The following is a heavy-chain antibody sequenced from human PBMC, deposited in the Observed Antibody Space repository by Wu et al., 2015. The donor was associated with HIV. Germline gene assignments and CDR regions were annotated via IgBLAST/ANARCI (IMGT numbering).Heavy chain of an antibody. CDR1: GGTFSSYG. V-gene: IGHV1-69*12. CDR3: ARERLRGGYSGYFDY. J-gene: IGHJ4*02. Sequence: QVQLVQSGAEVKKPESSVKVSCKSSGGTFSSYGVNWVRQAPGQGLDWMGGIIPIFGTANYAQKFQGRVNITADESTKTVYMELSGLRSEDTATYYCARERLRGGYSGYFDYWGQGTLVTVSS. D-gene: IGHD5-12*01. CDR2: IIPIFGTA.